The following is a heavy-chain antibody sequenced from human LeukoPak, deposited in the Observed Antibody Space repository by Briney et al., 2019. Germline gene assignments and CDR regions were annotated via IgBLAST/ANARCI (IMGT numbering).Heavy chain of an antibody. D-gene: IGHD3-22*01. CDR2: ISGSGGST. V-gene: IGHV3-23*01. J-gene: IGHJ4*02. CDR3: AKDGLWDSSGYYYSYFDY. CDR1: GFTFSSYC. Sequence: GGSLRLFCAGSGFTFSSYCMDLVRQAPGKGLEWVSAISGSGGSTYYADSVRGRFTISRDNSKNTLYLQMNSLRAEDTAVYYCAKDGLWDSSGYYYSYFDYWGQGTLVTVSS.